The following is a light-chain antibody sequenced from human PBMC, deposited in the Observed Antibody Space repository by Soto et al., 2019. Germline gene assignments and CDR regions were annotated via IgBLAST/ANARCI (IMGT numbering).Light chain of an antibody. Sequence: QSVLTQPRSVSGSPGQSVTLSCTVTSSDVGAYNYVSWYQQHPGQVPKLIIYDVSKWPSGVPDRFSGSKSGNTASLTISGLQAEDEADYYCCSYAGSYSFVFGSGTKVTLL. CDR2: DVS. J-gene: IGLJ1*01. V-gene: IGLV2-11*01. CDR3: CSYAGSYSFV. CDR1: SSDVGAYNY.